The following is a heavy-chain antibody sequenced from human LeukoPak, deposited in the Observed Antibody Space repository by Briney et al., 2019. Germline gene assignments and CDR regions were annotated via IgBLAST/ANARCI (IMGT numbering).Heavy chain of an antibody. CDR2: MIGSSSSSST. CDR1: GFTFSNYA. V-gene: IGHV3-23*01. Sequence: GGSLRLSCAASGFTFSNYAMSWVRQAPGKGLEWVSTMIGSSSSSSTYYADSVKGRFTISRDIYRNTLFLQMNGLRAEDTAIYYCAKDREAYYEVGSRHSWFDTWGQGTLVTVSS. CDR3: AKDREAYYEVGSRHSWFDT. J-gene: IGHJ5*02. D-gene: IGHD3-3*01.